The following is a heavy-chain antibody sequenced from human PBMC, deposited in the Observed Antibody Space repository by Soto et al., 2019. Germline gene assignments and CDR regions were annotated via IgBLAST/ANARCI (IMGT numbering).Heavy chain of an antibody. CDR2: IRAGGGGT. Sequence: HPGGSLRLSCAASGFTFSSYELSWVRQAPGKGLEWVSAIRAGGGGTHYADSVKGRYIIFRDTSKDTLYLQMNSLRAEDTAVYYCAKVNWAPGNNYWGQGTPVTAPQ. J-gene: IGHJ4*02. D-gene: IGHD7-27*01. V-gene: IGHV3-23*01. CDR3: AKVNWAPGNNY. CDR1: GFTFSSYE.